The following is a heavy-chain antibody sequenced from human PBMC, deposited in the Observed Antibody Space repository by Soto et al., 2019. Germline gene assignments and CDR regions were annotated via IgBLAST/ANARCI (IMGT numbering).Heavy chain of an antibody. J-gene: IGHJ4*02. CDR2: ISYDGSNK. Sequence: GGSLRLSCAASGFTFSSYAMHWVRQAPGKGLEWVAVISYDGSNKYYADSVKGRFTISRDNSKNTLYLQMNSLRAEDTAVYYCARNQGVVTAPPLPIDYWGQGTLVTVSS. V-gene: IGHV3-30-3*01. CDR3: ARNQGVVTAPPLPIDY. D-gene: IGHD2-21*02. CDR1: GFTFSSYA.